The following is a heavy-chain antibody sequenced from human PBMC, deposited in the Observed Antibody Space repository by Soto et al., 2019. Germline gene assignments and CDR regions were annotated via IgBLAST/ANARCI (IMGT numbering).Heavy chain of an antibody. CDR3: ARDAVPYNGKWDWFDP. CDR1: GFILGDYA. V-gene: IGHV3-23*01. D-gene: IGHD1-26*01. CDR2: IGGVGGDT. J-gene: IGHJ5*02. Sequence: DVQLLESGGGLVQPGGSLRLYCAASGFILGDYAMSWVRQAPGKGLEWVSSIGGVGGDTYYAASVKGRFTISRDKSNNTIYLQMNSLRAEDTAVYSCARDAVPYNGKWDWFDPWGQGTLVTVSS.